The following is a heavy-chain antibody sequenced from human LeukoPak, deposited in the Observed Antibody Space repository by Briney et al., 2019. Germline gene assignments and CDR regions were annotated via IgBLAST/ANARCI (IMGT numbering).Heavy chain of an antibody. CDR2: IYYSGST. CDR3: ARSGVSNSYYYYYYYMDV. CDR1: GFTFSSYG. D-gene: IGHD4-11*01. Sequence: LRLSCAASGFTFSSYGMHWIRQPPGKGLEWIGSIYYSGSTYYNPSLKSRVTISVDTSKNQFSLKLSSVTAADTAVYYCARSGVSNSYYYYYYYMDVWGKGTTVTVSS. J-gene: IGHJ6*03. V-gene: IGHV4-38-2*01.